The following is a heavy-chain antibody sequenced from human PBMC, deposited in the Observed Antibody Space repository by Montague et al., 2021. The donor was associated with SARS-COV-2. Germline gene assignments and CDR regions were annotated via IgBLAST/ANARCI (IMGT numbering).Heavy chain of an antibody. J-gene: IGHJ6*03. CDR3: ARGRIDVNMIVVVVAGASFYMDV. Sequence: SETLSLTCAVYGGSFSGYHWTWIRPSPGKGLEWIGEINTSGSTNYNPSLKSRITISGDTSKNQFSLKLTSVTAADTAVYYCARGRIDVNMIVVVVAGASFYMDVWGKGTTVTVSS. V-gene: IGHV4-34*01. D-gene: IGHD3-22*01. CDR1: GGSFSGYH. CDR2: INTSGST.